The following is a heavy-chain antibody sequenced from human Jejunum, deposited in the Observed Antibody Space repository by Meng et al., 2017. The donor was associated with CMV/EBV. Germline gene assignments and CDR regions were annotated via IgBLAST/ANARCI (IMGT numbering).Heavy chain of an antibody. J-gene: IGHJ4*02. D-gene: IGHD1-26*01. CDR1: GFTFSSHW. CDR2: ISGDGGST. Sequence: EVQLVESXGGLVQPGGSLRLSCAASGFTFSSHWMHWVRQAPGKGLVWASRISGDGGSTSYADSVKGRFTISRDNAKNTLYLQMSSLRVEDTAMYYCARGVAESLGWEMGYWGQGTLVTVSS. CDR3: ARGVAESLGWEMGY. V-gene: IGHV3-74*01.